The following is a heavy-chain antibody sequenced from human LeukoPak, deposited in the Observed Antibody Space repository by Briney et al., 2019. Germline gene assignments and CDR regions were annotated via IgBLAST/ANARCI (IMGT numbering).Heavy chain of an antibody. Sequence: ASVKVSCKASGYTFTGYYMHWARQAPGQGLEWMGWINPNSGGTNYAQKFQGRVTMTRDTSISTAYMELSRLRSDDTAVYYCARDIVVVPAADYYYGMDVWGQGTTVTVSS. CDR3: ARDIVVVPAADYYYGMDV. CDR2: INPNSGGT. D-gene: IGHD2-2*01. CDR1: GYTFTGYY. V-gene: IGHV1-2*02. J-gene: IGHJ6*02.